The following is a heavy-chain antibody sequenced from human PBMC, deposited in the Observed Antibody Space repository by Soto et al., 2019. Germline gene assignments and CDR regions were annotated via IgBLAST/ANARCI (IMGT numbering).Heavy chain of an antibody. J-gene: IGHJ6*01. CDR2: IGTAGDT. Sequence: EVQLVESGGGLVQPGGSLRLSCAASGFTFSSYDMHWVRQATGKGLEWVSAIGTAGDTYYPGSVKGRFTISRENAKNSLYLQMNSLRAGDTAVYYCARVPGYSSSWYGGVVYYGMDVW. D-gene: IGHD6-13*01. CDR3: ARVPGYSSSWYGGVVYYGMDV. CDR1: GFTFSSYD. V-gene: IGHV3-13*04.